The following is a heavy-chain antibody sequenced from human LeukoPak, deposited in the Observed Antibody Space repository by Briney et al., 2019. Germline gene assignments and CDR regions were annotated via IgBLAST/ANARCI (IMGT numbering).Heavy chain of an antibody. CDR3: ARHEGYCSGGSCYPPPFPDY. D-gene: IGHD2-15*01. J-gene: IGHJ4*02. CDR2: IYYSGST. V-gene: IGHV4-39*01. CDR1: GGSISSSSYY. Sequence: SETLSLTCTVSGGSISSSSYYWGWNRQPPGKGLEWIGSIYYSGSTYYNPSLKSRVTISVDTSKNQFSLKLSSVTAADTAVYYCARHEGYCSGGSCYPPPFPDYWGQGTLVTVSS.